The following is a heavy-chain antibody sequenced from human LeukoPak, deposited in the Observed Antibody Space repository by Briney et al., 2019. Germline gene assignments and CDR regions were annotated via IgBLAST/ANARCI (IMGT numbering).Heavy chain of an antibody. J-gene: IGHJ6*02. V-gene: IGHV4-34*01. CDR1: GGSFSGYY. CDR2: INHSGST. D-gene: IGHD2-2*01. CDR3: AGGEVVVPAAMKPLMSGMDV. Sequence: PSETLSLTCAVYGGSFSGYYWSRIRQPPGKGLEWIGEINHSGSTNYNPSLKSRVTISVDTSKNQFSLKLSSVTAADTAVYYCAGGEVVVPAAMKPLMSGMDVWGQGTTVTVSS.